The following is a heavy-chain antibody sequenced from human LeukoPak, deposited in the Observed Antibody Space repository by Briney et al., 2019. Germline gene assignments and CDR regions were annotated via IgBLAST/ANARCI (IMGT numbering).Heavy chain of an antibody. D-gene: IGHD3-10*01. CDR3: ARDPGGRNGHYYYYYMDV. CDR1: GYTFTDYY. CDR2: ISPNSGGT. V-gene: IGHV1-2*02. J-gene: IGHJ6*03. Sequence: ASVKVSCKASGYTFTDYYIHWVRQAPGQGLEWMGWISPNSGGTNYAQKFQGRVTMTRDTSISTAYMELSRLRSDDTAVYYCARDPGGRNGHYYYYYMDVWGKGTTVTVSS.